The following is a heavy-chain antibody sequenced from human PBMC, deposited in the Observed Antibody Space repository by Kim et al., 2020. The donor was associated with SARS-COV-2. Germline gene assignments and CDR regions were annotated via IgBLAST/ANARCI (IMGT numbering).Heavy chain of an antibody. CDR1: GFTFSSYG. V-gene: IGHV3-33*01. D-gene: IGHD5-12*01. J-gene: IGHJ4*02. CDR3: ARDGYSGDIDY. Sequence: GGSLRLSCAASGFTFSSYGMHWVRQAPGKGLEWVAVIWYDGSNKYYADSVKGRFTISRDNSKNTLYLQMNSLRAEDTAVYYCARDGYSGDIDYWGQGTLVTVSS. CDR2: IWYDGSNK.